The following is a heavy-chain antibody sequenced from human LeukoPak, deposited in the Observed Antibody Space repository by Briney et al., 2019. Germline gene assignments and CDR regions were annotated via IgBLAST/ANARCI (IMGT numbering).Heavy chain of an antibody. CDR2: INPNSGGT. CDR1: AYTFTVYY. J-gene: IGHJ4*02. CDR3: ARGGRYCSSTSCYQSYFDY. V-gene: IGHV1-2*02. Sequence: ASVTVSFTSSAYTFTVYYMHWMRQAPGQGLEWMGWINPNSGGTNYAQKFQGRVTLTRDTSITTAYMELSRLRSDDTAVYSCARGGRYCSSTSCYQSYFDYWGQGTLVTVSS. D-gene: IGHD2-2*01.